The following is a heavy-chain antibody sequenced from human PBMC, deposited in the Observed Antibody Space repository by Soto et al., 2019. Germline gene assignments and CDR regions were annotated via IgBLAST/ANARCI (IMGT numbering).Heavy chain of an antibody. J-gene: IGHJ4*02. V-gene: IGHV4-34*01. CDR2: INHSGST. Sequence: QVQLQQWGAGLLKPSETLSLTCAVYGGSFSGYYWSWIRQPPGKGLEWIGEINHSGSTNYNPSLKSRVTISVDASKNQFSLTLSSVTAADTAVYYCARGIWLRSSFDSWGQGTLVTVSS. CDR3: ARGIWLRSSFDS. D-gene: IGHD5-12*01. CDR1: GGSFSGYY.